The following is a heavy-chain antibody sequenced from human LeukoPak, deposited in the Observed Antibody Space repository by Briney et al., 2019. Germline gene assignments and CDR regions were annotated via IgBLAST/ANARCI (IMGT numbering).Heavy chain of an antibody. J-gene: IGHJ4*02. CDR3: GRAFPPLRTSSAGDL. V-gene: IGHV3-69-1*02. Sequence: PGGSLRLSCSASGFTFSDYDMNWVRQAPGKGLEWVSSISGLSTHIYYGDSVKGRFSISRDNAKNSVYLQMNSLGVEDTAIYCCGRAFPPLRTSSAGDLWGQGILVTVSS. CDR2: ISGLSTHI. D-gene: IGHD3-16*01. CDR1: GFTFSDYD.